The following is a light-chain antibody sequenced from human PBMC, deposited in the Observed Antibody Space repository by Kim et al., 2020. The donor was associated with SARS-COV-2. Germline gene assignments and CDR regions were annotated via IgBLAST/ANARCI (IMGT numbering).Light chain of an antibody. Sequence: NFMLTQPHSVSESPGKTVTISCTGSSGSIASNYVQWYQQRPGSAPTTVIYEDNQRPSGAPDRFSGSIDSSSNSASLTISGLKTEDEADYYCQSYDSSNVVFGGGTQLTVL. V-gene: IGLV6-57*02. CDR3: QSYDSSNVV. CDR1: SGSIASNY. CDR2: EDN. J-gene: IGLJ2*01.